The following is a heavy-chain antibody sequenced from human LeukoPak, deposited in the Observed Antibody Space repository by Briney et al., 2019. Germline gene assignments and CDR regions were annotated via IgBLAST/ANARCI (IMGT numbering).Heavy chain of an antibody. CDR1: GGTFSSYA. CDR2: IIPIFGTA. Sequence: SVKVSCKASGGTFSSYAISWVRQAPGQGLEWMGGIIPIFGTANYAQKFQGRVTITTDESTNTAYMELSSLRSEDTAVYYCARDSLEMATPKYYFDYWGQGTLVTVSS. J-gene: IGHJ4*02. D-gene: IGHD5-24*01. CDR3: ARDSLEMATPKYYFDY. V-gene: IGHV1-69*05.